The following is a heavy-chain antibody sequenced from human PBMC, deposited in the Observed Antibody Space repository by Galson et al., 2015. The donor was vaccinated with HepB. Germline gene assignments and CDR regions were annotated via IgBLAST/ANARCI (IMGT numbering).Heavy chain of an antibody. J-gene: IGHJ3*02. CDR2: IYSGGST. Sequence: LRLSCAASGFTVSSSYMSWVRQAPGKGLEWVSVIYSGGSTYYADSVKGRFTISRHNSKNTLYLQMNSLRAEDTAVYYCARASVYYDSSGWASAFDIWGQGTMVTVSS. V-gene: IGHV3-53*04. D-gene: IGHD3-22*01. CDR1: GFTVSSSY. CDR3: ARASVYYDSSGWASAFDI.